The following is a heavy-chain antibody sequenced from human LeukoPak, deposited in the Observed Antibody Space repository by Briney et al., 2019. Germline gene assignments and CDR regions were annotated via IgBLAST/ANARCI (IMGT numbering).Heavy chain of an antibody. V-gene: IGHV3-21*01. CDR3: AREPYSYGAPDY. CDR1: GFTFSSYS. CDR2: ISSSSSYI. Sequence: GGSLRLSCAASGFTFSSYSMNWVRQAPGKGLEWVSSISSSSSYIYYADSVKGRFTISRDNAKNSLYLQMNSLRAEDTAVYYCAREPYSYGAPDYWGQGTLVTVSS. D-gene: IGHD5-18*01. J-gene: IGHJ4*02.